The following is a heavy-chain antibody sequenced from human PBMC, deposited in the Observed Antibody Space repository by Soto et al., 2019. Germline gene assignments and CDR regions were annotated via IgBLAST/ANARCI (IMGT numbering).Heavy chain of an antibody. CDR3: ARDHWFDP. CDR2: IWYDGSNK. CDR1: GFTFSSYA. J-gene: IGHJ5*02. V-gene: IGHV3-33*08. Sequence: PGGSLRLSCAASGFTFSSYAMSWVRQAPGKGLEWVAVIWYDGSNKYSADSVKGRFTISRDNSKNTLYLQMNSLRAEDTAVYYCARDHWFDPWGQGTLVTVSS.